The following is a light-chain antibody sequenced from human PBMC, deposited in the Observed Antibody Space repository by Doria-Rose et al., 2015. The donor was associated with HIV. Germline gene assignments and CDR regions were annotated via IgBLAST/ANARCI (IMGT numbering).Light chain of an antibody. CDR1: QSLLYTSTNY. Sequence: DIQLTQSPESLGMSLGESATLNCKSNQSLLYTSTNYLAWYQQKPGQPPKLLTYCASTRQSGVPARFSGSGSGTDFTLTISSLEAEDVAVYYCQQYYDTPSFGPGTTVDIK. CDR3: QQYYDTPS. V-gene: IGKV4-1*01. J-gene: IGKJ3*01. CDR2: CAS.